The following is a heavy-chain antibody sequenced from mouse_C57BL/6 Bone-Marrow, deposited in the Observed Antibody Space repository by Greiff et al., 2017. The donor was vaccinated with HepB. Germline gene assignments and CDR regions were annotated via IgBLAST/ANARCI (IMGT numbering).Heavy chain of an antibody. V-gene: IGHV1-20*01. CDR3: ANGPGFAY. CDR2: INPYNGDT. Sequence: DVKLQESGPELVKPGDSVKISCKASGYSFTGYFMNWVMQSHGKSLEWIGRINPYNGDTFYNQKFKGKATLTVDKSSSTAHMELRSLTSEDSAVYYCANGPGFAYWGQGTLVTVSA. J-gene: IGHJ3*01. CDR1: GYSFTGYF.